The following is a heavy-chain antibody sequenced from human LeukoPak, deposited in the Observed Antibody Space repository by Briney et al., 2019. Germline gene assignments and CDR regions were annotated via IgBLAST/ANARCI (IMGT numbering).Heavy chain of an antibody. Sequence: ASVKVSCKASGYTFTGYYMHWVRQAPGQGLEWMGWINPNSGGTNSAQKFQGRVTMTRDTSISTAYMELNRLTLDDTAVHYCAKEGEGLPYWGQGTLVTVSS. CDR3: AKEGEGLPY. J-gene: IGHJ4*02. CDR1: GYTFTGYY. D-gene: IGHD3-16*01. V-gene: IGHV1-2*02. CDR2: INPNSGGT.